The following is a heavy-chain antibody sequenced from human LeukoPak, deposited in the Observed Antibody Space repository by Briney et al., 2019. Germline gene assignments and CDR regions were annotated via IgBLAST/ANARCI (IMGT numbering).Heavy chain of an antibody. D-gene: IGHD2-15*01. Sequence: PGESLKISCKGSGYSVTSYWIGWVRELPAKGLGWMGIIYPGDSDTRYSPSFQGQVTISADKSISTAYLQWSSLKASDTAMYYCARQRRYCSGGSCPRNYYYMDVWGKGTKVTVS. CDR3: ARQRRYCSGGSCPRNYYYMDV. CDR2: IYPGDSDT. J-gene: IGHJ6*03. CDR1: GYSVTSYW. V-gene: IGHV5-51*01.